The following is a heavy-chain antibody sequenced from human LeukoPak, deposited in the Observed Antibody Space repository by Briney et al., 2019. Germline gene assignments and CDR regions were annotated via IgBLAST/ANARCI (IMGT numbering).Heavy chain of an antibody. D-gene: IGHD3-3*01. V-gene: IGHV3-23*01. CDR2: ISGSGGST. CDR3: AKPITIFGVVIDYDY. J-gene: IGHJ4*02. CDR1: GFTFSSYA. Sequence: GGSLRLSCVASGFTFSSYAMSWVRQAPGKGLEWVSAISGSGGSTYYADSVKGRFTISRDNSKNTLYLQMNSLRAEDTAVYYCAKPITIFGVVIDYDYWGQGTLVTVSS.